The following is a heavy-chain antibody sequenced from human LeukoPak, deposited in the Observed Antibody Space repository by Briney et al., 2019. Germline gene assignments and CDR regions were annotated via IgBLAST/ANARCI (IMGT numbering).Heavy chain of an antibody. CDR3: ARGLEYGCSNSWDYFDY. Sequence: PGGSLRLSCAASGFTFSSYSMNWVRQAPGKGLEWVSSISSSSSYIYYADSVKGRFTISRDNSKNTLYLQMGSLRAEDMAVYYCARGLEYGCSNSWDYFDYWGQGTLVTVSS. CDR1: GFTFSSYS. D-gene: IGHD6-13*01. J-gene: IGHJ4*02. CDR2: ISSSSSYI. V-gene: IGHV3-21*01.